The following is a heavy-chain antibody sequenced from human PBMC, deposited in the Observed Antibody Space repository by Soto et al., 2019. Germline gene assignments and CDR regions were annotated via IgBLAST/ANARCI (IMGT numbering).Heavy chain of an antibody. Sequence: QVPLVESGGGVVQPGRSLRLSCAASGFTFSNYAMHWVRQAPGKGLEWVALISSDESNKYYIDSVKGRFTISRDNSKNTLYLQMNRLRVDDTAVYYCARDVEWLFSSFDYWGQGILVTVSS. V-gene: IGHV3-30-3*01. J-gene: IGHJ4*02. CDR1: GFTFSNYA. CDR2: ISSDESNK. D-gene: IGHD3-3*01. CDR3: ARDVEWLFSSFDY.